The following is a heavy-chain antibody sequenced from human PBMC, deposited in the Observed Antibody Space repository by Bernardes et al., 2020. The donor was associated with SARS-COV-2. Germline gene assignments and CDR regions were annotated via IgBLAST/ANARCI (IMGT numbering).Heavy chain of an antibody. CDR1: GFTFSNYR. D-gene: IGHD1-20*01. CDR2: ISSSGSTI. Sequence: GGSLRLSCAASGFTFSNYRMNWVRQAPGKGLEWVSQISSSGSTISYADSVKGRFTISRDNAKNSLDLQLNSLRAEDTAVYYCARGYNRVDYWGQGTL. CDR3: ARGYNRVDY. J-gene: IGHJ4*02. V-gene: IGHV3-48*01.